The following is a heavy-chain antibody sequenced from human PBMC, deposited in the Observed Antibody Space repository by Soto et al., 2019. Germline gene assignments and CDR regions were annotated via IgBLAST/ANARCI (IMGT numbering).Heavy chain of an antibody. J-gene: IGHJ4*02. D-gene: IGHD2-8*01. V-gene: IGHV3-11*05. Sequence: QVQLVESGGGLVKPGGSLRLSCAASGFRFSDCYMTWIRQAPGKGLEWVSHISTSGSNTNYADSVKGRFTVSRDNANNALYLEMNNLRVEDTAVYFCARDRDTYGHGFFDYWGQGTLVTVSS. CDR2: ISTSGSNT. CDR1: GFRFSDCY. CDR3: ARDRDTYGHGFFDY.